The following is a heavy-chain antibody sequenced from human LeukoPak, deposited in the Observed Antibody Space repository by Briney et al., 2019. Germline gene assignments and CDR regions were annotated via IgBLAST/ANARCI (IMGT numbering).Heavy chain of an antibody. CDR1: GGSISSYY. Sequence: PSETLSLTCTVSGGSISSYYWSWIRQPAGKGLEWIGRIYTSGSTNYNPSLKSRVTMSVDTSKNQFSLKLSSVTAADTAVYYCARDYVLPWFAVPTGAFDIWGQGTMVTVSS. CDR3: ARDYVLPWFAVPTGAFDI. V-gene: IGHV4-4*07. D-gene: IGHD3-10*01. J-gene: IGHJ3*02. CDR2: IYTSGST.